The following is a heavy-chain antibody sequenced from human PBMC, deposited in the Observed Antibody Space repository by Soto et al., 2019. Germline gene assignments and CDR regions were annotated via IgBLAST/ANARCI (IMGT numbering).Heavy chain of an antibody. Sequence: PGESLKISCKVSGYIFNNYWITWVRHLPGKGLEWLGRIHPSDSHTNYNPSFQGHVTISTDKSISTAYLQWNSLKASDTAMYYCARLGAISPLDYWGQGTLVTVSS. D-gene: IGHD2-2*02. CDR3: ARLGAISPLDY. CDR1: GYIFNNYW. J-gene: IGHJ4*02. V-gene: IGHV5-10-1*01. CDR2: IHPSDSHT.